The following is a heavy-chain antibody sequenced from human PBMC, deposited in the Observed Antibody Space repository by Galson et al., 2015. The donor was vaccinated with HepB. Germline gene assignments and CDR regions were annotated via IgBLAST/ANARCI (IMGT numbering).Heavy chain of an antibody. CDR1: GFTFSRSW. CDR2: INQDGSSK. D-gene: IGHD3-10*01. Sequence: SLRLSCAASGFTFSRSWMNWFRQAPGKGLAWVDHINQDGSSKYYVDSVTGRFTISRDNAKASVYLQLDSLRTEDTAVYYCARRISLVRGIITKPDYYYGMDVWGQGTTVTVAS. CDR3: ARRISLVRGIITKPDYYYGMDV. V-gene: IGHV3-7*03. J-gene: IGHJ6*02.